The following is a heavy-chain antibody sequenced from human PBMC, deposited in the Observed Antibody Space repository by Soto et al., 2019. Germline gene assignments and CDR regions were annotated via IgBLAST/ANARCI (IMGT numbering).Heavy chain of an antibody. V-gene: IGHV2-5*02. CDR1: GLSPSTRGVA. Sequence: QITLKESGPTLVKPTQTLTLTCTFSGLSPSTRGVAVGWIRQPPGKAPEWLGLIYWDGDQRYSPSLESKLTITKDTSKNQVVLTVTNMDPVDIATYYCAHATLIRGAYYFDYWGQGTLVTVSS. CDR2: IYWDGDQ. D-gene: IGHD3-10*01. J-gene: IGHJ4*02. CDR3: AHATLIRGAYYFDY.